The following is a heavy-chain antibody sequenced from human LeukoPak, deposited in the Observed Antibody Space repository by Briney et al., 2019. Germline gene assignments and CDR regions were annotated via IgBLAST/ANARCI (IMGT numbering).Heavy chain of an antibody. CDR1: GGSISSYY. V-gene: IGHV4-59*05. J-gene: IGHJ4*02. Sequence: SETLSLTCTVSGGSISSYYWSWIRQPPGKGLEWIGSIYYSGSTYYNPSLKSRVTISVDTSKNQFSLKLSSVTAADTAVYYCARHPRIAVAGSNFDYWGQGTLVTVSS. D-gene: IGHD6-19*01. CDR3: ARHPRIAVAGSNFDY. CDR2: IYYSGST.